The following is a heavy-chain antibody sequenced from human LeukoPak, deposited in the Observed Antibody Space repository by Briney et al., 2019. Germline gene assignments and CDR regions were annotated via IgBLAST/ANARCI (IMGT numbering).Heavy chain of an antibody. J-gene: IGHJ6*04. CDR2: INAGNGNT. CDR3: ARDAVPYCSSTSCYRMDV. Sequence: ASVKVSCKASGYTFTSYAMHWARQAPGQRLEWMGWINAGNGNTKYSQKFQGRVTITRDTSASTAYMELSSLRSEDTAVYYCARDAVPYCSSTSCYRMDVWGKGTTVTVSS. D-gene: IGHD2-2*01. V-gene: IGHV1-3*01. CDR1: GYTFTSYA.